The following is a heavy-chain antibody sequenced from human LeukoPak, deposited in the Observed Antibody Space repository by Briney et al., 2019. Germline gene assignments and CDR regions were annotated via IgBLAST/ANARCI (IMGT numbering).Heavy chain of an antibody. CDR2: IYSDGTA. J-gene: IGHJ4*02. D-gene: IGHD4-11*01. V-gene: IGHV3-66*01. CDR3: AKVLQTLTTEGHYYFDY. Sequence: GGSLRLSCAASGFTIGTNYMSWVRQAPGRGLEWVSVIYSDGTAEYADSVTARFTVSRDTSRNTLYLQMKSLRAEDTAVYYCAKVLQTLTTEGHYYFDYWGQGTLVTVSS. CDR1: GFTIGTNY.